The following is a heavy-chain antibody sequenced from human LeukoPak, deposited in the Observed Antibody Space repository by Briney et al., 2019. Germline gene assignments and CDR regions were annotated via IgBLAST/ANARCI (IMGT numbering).Heavy chain of an antibody. J-gene: IGHJ6*03. CDR1: GGTFSSYA. D-gene: IGHD3-22*01. Sequence: ASVKVSCKASGGTFSSYAISWVRQAPGQGLEWMGGIIPIFGTANYAQKFQGRVTITADESTSTAYMELSSLRSEDTAVYYCASAYYYDSSGTPYYMDVWGKGTTVTISS. CDR2: IIPIFGTA. V-gene: IGHV1-69*13. CDR3: ASAYYYDSSGTPYYMDV.